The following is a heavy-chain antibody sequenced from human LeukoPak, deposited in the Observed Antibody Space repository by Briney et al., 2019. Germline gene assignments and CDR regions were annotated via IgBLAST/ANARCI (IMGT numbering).Heavy chain of an antibody. D-gene: IGHD4-23*01. Sequence: PGGSLRLSCAASGFTFSSYWMYWVRQAPGKGLVWVSVISTDGSNTIYADSVEGRFTISRDNAKNTLYLQMNSLRAEDTAVYYCTRDLMDYDYGDKGGNYWGQGTLVTVSS. CDR3: TRDLMDYDYGDKGGNY. CDR2: ISTDGSNT. J-gene: IGHJ4*02. V-gene: IGHV3-74*01. CDR1: GFTFSSYW.